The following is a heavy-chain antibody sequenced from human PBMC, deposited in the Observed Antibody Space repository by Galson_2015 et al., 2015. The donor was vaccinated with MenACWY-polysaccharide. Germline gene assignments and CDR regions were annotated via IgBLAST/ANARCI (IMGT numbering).Heavy chain of an antibody. CDR3: ARGGRAVSNRIWFDP. D-gene: IGHD3-16*01. Sequence: TLSRTCTVSGDSITSGGYFWSWIRQHPGKGLEWIASISYDGGTYYNPSLKSRVTISVDPPNNQFSLKLNSVTAADTAVYYCARGGRAVSNRIWFDPWGQGTLVTVSS. V-gene: IGHV4-31*03. CDR1: GDSITSGGYF. CDR2: ISYDGGT. J-gene: IGHJ5*02.